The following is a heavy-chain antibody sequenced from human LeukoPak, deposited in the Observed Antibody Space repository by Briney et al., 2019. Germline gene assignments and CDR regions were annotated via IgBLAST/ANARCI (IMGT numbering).Heavy chain of an antibody. D-gene: IGHD3-10*01. CDR1: GGTFSSYA. J-gene: IGHJ4*02. CDR3: ARVGDFTTGLDY. CDR2: IIPIFGTA. V-gene: IGHV1-69*01. Sequence: ASVKVSCKASGGTFSSYAISWVRQAPGQGLEWMGGIIPIFGTANYAQKFQGRVTITADESTSTAYMELSSLRSEDTAVYYCARVGDFTTGLDYWGQGTLVTVSS.